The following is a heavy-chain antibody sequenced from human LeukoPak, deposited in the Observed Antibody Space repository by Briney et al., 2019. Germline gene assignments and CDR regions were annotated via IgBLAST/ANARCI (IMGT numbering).Heavy chain of an antibody. V-gene: IGHV3-20*01. CDR3: ARALYYDFWSGSPDDAFDI. Sequence: GGSLRLSCAASGFTFSSYSMNWVRQAPGKGLEWVSGINWNGGSTGYADSVKGRFTISRDNAKNSLYLQMNSLGAEDTALYHCARALYYDFWSGSPDDAFDIWGQGTMVTVSS. D-gene: IGHD3-3*01. J-gene: IGHJ3*02. CDR1: GFTFSSYS. CDR2: INWNGGST.